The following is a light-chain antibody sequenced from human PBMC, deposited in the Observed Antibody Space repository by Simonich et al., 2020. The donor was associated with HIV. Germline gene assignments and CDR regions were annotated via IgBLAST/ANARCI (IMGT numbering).Light chain of an antibody. J-gene: IGKJ4*01. CDR1: QCVLYSSNNKNY. V-gene: IGKV4-1*01. CDR3: QQYYSTPLT. CDR2: WAS. Sequence: DIVMTQSPDSLAVSLGERATINCKSSQCVLYSSNNKNYLAWYQQKPGQPPELLTYWASTRESGVPDRFSGSGSGTDFTLTISCMQAEDVAVYYCQQYYSTPLTFGGGTKVEIK.